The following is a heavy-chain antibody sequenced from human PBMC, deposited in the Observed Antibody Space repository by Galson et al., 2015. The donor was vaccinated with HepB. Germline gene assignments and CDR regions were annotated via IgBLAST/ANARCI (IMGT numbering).Heavy chain of an antibody. D-gene: IGHD5-18*01. J-gene: IGHJ6*02. CDR1: GFSFSSYG. CDR2: ISGNGGST. Sequence: SLRLSCAASGFSFSSYGMSWVRHAPGKGLEWVSSISGNGGSTYYADSVKGRFTISRDNSKKTLYLEMNSLRAEDTAVYYCASQDTAWYGWYYGMDVWGQGTTVTVSS. CDR3: ASQDTAWYGWYYGMDV. V-gene: IGHV3-23*01.